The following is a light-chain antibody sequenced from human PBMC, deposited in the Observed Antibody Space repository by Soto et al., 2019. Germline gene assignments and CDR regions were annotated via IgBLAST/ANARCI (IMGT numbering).Light chain of an antibody. Sequence: EIVLTQSPATLSLSPGERATLSCRASQSVSSYLAWYQQKPGQAPRLLIYDASNRATGIPARFSGSGSGTDFTLTINSLEPEDFAVYYCQQYGGSPYTFGQGTKLEIK. CDR3: QQYGGSPYT. J-gene: IGKJ2*01. CDR1: QSVSSY. CDR2: DAS. V-gene: IGKV3-11*01.